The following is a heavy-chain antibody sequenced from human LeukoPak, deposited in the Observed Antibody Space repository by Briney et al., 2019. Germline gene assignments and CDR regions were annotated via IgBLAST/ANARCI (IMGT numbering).Heavy chain of an antibody. V-gene: IGHV3-66*01. J-gene: IGHJ4*02. CDR3: ARGGRQDTAMVIDY. CDR2: IYSGGST. D-gene: IGHD5-18*01. Sequence: GGSLRLSCAASGFTVSSNYMSWVRQAPGKGLEWVSVIYSGGSTYYADSVKGRFTISRDNSKNTLYLQMNSLRAEDTAVYYCARGGRQDTAMVIDYWGQGTLVTVSS. CDR1: GFTVSSNY.